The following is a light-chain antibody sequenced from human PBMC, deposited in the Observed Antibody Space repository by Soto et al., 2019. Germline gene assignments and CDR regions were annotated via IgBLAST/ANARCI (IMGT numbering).Light chain of an antibody. Sequence: EIVMTQSPATLSVSPGQTATLSCRASQSVGSILAWYQQKPGQAPRLLIYGASTRATGIPARFSGTGSGTEFTLTISSLQSEDFAVYYCQQYNDWPLTFGGGTKVEIK. J-gene: IGKJ4*01. CDR1: QSVGSI. CDR2: GAS. CDR3: QQYNDWPLT. V-gene: IGKV3-15*01.